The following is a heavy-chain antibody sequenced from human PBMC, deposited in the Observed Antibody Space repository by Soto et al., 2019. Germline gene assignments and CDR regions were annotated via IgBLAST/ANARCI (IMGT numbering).Heavy chain of an antibody. Sequence: GGSLRLSCVASGFTFSSYGIHWVRQAPGKGLEWVAVISSDGNTKYYADSVKGRFTISRDNSKNTLYLQMDSLSPEDTAVYYCAKEVAVAGDFDYWGHGTLVTVSS. CDR2: ISSDGNTK. CDR3: AKEVAVAGDFDY. V-gene: IGHV3-30*18. D-gene: IGHD6-19*01. CDR1: GFTFSSYG. J-gene: IGHJ4*01.